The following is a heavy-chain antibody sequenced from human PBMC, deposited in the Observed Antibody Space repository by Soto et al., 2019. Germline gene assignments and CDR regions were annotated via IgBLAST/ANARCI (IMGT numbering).Heavy chain of an antibody. CDR2: INSDGSST. J-gene: IGHJ3*02. D-gene: IGHD6-13*01. CDR1: GFTFSSYW. Sequence: GGSLRLSCAASGFTFSSYWMHWVRQAPGKGLVWVSRINSDGSSTSYADSVKGRFTISRDNAKNTLYLQMNSLRAEDTAVYYCARTAAADDAFDIWGQGTMVTVSS. CDR3: ARTAAADDAFDI. V-gene: IGHV3-74*01.